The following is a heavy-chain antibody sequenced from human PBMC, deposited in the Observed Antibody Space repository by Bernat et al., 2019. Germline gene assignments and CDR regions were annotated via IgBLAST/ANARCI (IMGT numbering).Heavy chain of an antibody. Sequence: QLQLQESGPGLVKPSETLSLTCIVPGGSISSGRYNGGWIRQPPGKGLEWIASIYYSGTTYYNPSLKSRVTIHVDTSKNRFSLQLSSVTAADTAVYYCARQDGSGSFSENFFDSWGQGTLVTVSA. V-gene: IGHV4-39*01. CDR1: GGSISSGRYN. D-gene: IGHD3-10*01. J-gene: IGHJ4*02. CDR2: IYYSGTT. CDR3: ARQDGSGSFSENFFDS.